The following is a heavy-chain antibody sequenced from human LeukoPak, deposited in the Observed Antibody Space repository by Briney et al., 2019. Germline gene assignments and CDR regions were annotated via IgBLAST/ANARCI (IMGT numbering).Heavy chain of an antibody. CDR3: ARDCSGWLSWFDP. CDR1: GYTFTGYH. D-gene: IGHD6-19*01. V-gene: IGHV1-2*02. J-gene: IGHJ5*02. Sequence: ASVKVSCKASGYTFTGYHMHWVRQAPGQGLEWMGWINPNSGGTNYAQKFQGRVTMTRDTSISTAYMELSRLRSDDTAVYYCARDCSGWLSWFDPWGQGTLVTVSS. CDR2: INPNSGGT.